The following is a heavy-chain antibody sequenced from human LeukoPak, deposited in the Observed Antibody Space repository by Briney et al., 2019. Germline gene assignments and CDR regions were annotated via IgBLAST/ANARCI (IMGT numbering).Heavy chain of an antibody. Sequence: ASVKVSCKASGYTFTGYYMHWVRQAPGQGLEWMGWINPNSGGTNYAQKFQGRVTMTRDTSISTAYMELSRLRSDDTAVYYCALFSDIVVVVASTTLDYWGQGTLVTVSS. CDR2: INPNSGGT. J-gene: IGHJ4*02. CDR3: ALFSDIVVVVASTTLDY. V-gene: IGHV1-2*02. D-gene: IGHD2-15*01. CDR1: GYTFTGYY.